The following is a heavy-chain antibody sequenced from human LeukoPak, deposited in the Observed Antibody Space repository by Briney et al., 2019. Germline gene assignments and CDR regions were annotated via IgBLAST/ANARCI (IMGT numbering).Heavy chain of an antibody. CDR2: ISSNGGST. J-gene: IGHJ5*02. D-gene: IGHD4-17*01. CDR1: GFTFSSYA. V-gene: IGHV3-64*01. Sequence: GGSLRLSCAASGFTFSSYAMHWVRQAPGKGLEYVSAISSNGGSTYYANSVKGRFTISRDNSKNTLYLQMGSLRAEDMAVYYCARDALYGDYVNWFDPWGQGTLVTVSS. CDR3: ARDALYGDYVNWFDP.